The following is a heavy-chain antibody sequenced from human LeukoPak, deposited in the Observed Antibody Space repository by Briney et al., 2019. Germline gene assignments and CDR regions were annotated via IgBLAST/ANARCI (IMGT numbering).Heavy chain of an antibody. CDR1: GGSISSSSYY. D-gene: IGHD3-22*01. J-gene: IGHJ5*02. V-gene: IGHV4-39*07. Sequence: PSETLSLTCTVSGGSISSSSYYWGWIRQPPGKGLEWIGSIYYSGSTYYNPSLKSRVTISVDTSKNQFFLKLTSVTAADTAVYYCARRVNYDSSVSWFDPWGQGTLVTVSS. CDR3: ARRVNYDSSVSWFDP. CDR2: IYYSGST.